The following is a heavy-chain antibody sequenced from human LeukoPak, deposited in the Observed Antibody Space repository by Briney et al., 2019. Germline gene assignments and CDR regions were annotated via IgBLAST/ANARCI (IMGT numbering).Heavy chain of an antibody. D-gene: IGHD3-3*01. J-gene: IGHJ4*02. Sequence: SETLSLTCTVSGYSICSGYYWSWIRQPAGKGLEWIGRIYTSGSTNYNPSLKSRVTISLDTSKNQFSLKLSSVTAADTAVYYCARAILSGYPDSWGQGTLVIVFS. CDR1: GYSICSGYY. V-gene: IGHV4-4*07. CDR3: ARAILSGYPDS. CDR2: IYTSGST.